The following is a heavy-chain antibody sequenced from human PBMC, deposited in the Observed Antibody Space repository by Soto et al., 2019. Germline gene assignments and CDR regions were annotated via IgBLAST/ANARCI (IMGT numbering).Heavy chain of an antibody. V-gene: IGHV3-23*01. Sequence: EVQLLESGGGLVQPGGSLRLSCAASGFTFSNYAMSWLRQAPGKGLEWVSAISGSGDDRHYADSVEGRFTFSRDNSKNTLYLQMSSLRAEDTALYYCAKQVTGWYNDAFDIWGQGTMVTVSS. CDR2: ISGSGDDR. CDR3: AKQVTGWYNDAFDI. D-gene: IGHD6-19*01. J-gene: IGHJ3*02. CDR1: GFTFSNYA.